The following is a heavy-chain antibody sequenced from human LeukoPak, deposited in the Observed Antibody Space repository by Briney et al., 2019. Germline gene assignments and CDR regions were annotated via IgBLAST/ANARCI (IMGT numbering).Heavy chain of an antibody. CDR1: GFIFRTYG. V-gene: IGHV3-23*01. J-gene: IGHJ4*02. D-gene: IGHD4-23*01. Sequence: GGSLRLSCAASGFIFRTYGMHWVRQAPGKGLEWVSAISGSGGSTYYADSVKGRFTISRDNSKNTLYLQMNSLRAEDTAVYYCAKDGLVTPNYFDYWGQGTLVTVSS. CDR3: AKDGLVTPNYFDY. CDR2: ISGSGGST.